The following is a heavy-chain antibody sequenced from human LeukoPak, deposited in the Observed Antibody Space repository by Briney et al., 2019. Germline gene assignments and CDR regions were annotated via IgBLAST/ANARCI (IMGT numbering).Heavy chain of an antibody. CDR2: ISTYNGNT. Sequence: ASVKVPCKTSGYSFNTYGISWVRQAPGQGLEWMGWISTYNGNTDYVPKLQGRVTMTIDTYTSTACMELRSLRSDDTAVYFCAREEYVWGSYRYVDYWGQGSLVTVSS. CDR3: AREEYVWGSYRYVDY. D-gene: IGHD3-16*02. J-gene: IGHJ4*02. V-gene: IGHV1-18*01. CDR1: GYSFNTYG.